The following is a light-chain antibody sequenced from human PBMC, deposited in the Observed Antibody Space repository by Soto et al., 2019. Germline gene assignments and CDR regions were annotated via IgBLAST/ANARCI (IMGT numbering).Light chain of an antibody. CDR1: RSVSSSY. CDR2: GAS. V-gene: IGKV3-15*01. Sequence: EIVLTQSPGTLSLSPGERATLSCRASRSVSSSYLAWYQQKPGQAPRLLIYGASTRATGIPARFSGSGSGTEFTLTLRGLQSEDFAVYYCQQYNNWQPLTFGGGTTVDIK. CDR3: QQYNNWQPLT. J-gene: IGKJ4*01.